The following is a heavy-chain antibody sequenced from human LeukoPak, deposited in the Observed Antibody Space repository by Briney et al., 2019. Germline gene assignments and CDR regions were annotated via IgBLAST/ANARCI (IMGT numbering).Heavy chain of an antibody. V-gene: IGHV3-23*01. D-gene: IGHD3-22*01. J-gene: IGHJ4*02. CDR2: ISGSGGST. CDR1: GFTFSSYG. CDR3: ARPDYYDSSGYSD. Sequence: GGSLRLSCAASGFTFSSYGMSWVRQAPGKGLEWVSAISGSGGSTYYADSVKGRFTISRDNAKNTLYLQMNSLRAEDTAVYYCARPDYYDSSGYSDWGQGTLVTVSS.